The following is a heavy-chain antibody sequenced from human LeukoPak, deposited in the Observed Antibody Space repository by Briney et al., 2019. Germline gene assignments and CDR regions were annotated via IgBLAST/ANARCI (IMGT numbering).Heavy chain of an antibody. J-gene: IGHJ4*02. CDR2: IDPNSGRT. V-gene: IGHV1-2*02. CDR1: GYTFTEHY. Sequence: ASVTVSCKASGYTFTEHYMHWERQAPGQGLEWMGWIDPNSGRTNYAQKFQGRVTMTRDTSISTAYMGLSRLRSDDTAVYYCARESAIAAAGRVDQFFDYWGQGTLVSVSS. CDR3: ARESAIAAAGRVDQFFDY. D-gene: IGHD6-13*01.